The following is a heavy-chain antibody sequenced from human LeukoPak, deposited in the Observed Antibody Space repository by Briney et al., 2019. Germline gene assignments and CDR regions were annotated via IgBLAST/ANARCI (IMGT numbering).Heavy chain of an antibody. Sequence: SETLSLTCTVSGGSISSGDYYWSWIRQPPGKGLEWIGYIYYSGSTYYNPSLKSRVTISVDTSKNQFSLKLSSVTAADTAVYYCARLFSTWTTRLPLDIWGQGTMVTVSS. CDR2: IYYSGST. CDR3: ARLFSTWTTRLPLDI. J-gene: IGHJ3*02. CDR1: GGSISSGDYY. D-gene: IGHD3-9*01. V-gene: IGHV4-30-4*08.